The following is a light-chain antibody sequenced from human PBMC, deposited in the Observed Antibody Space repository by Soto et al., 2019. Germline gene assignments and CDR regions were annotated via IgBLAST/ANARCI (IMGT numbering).Light chain of an antibody. V-gene: IGKV3-20*01. CDR3: QQYGSSLPDT. J-gene: IGKJ2*01. CDR1: QSVSSSY. CDR2: GAS. Sequence: EIVLTQSPGTLSLSPGERATLSCRASQSVSSSYLAWYQQKPGQAPRLLIYGASSRATGIPDRFSGSGSGTDFTLTTSRLEPEDFAVYYCQQYGSSLPDTFGQGTKLEIK.